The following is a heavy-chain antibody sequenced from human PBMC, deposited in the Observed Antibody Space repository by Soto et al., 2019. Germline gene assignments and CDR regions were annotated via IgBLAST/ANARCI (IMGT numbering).Heavy chain of an antibody. CDR1: GFTFSSYS. V-gene: IGHV3-21*01. J-gene: IGHJ6*03. Sequence: GGSLRLSCAASGFTFSSYSMNWVRQAPGKGLEWVSSISSSSSYIYYADSVKGRFTISRDNAKNSLYLQMNSLRAEDTAVYYCASLSHEYGGSSVVEYYYDMDVWGKGTTVTVSS. CDR3: ASLSHEYGGSSVVEYYYDMDV. CDR2: ISSSSSYI. D-gene: IGHD6-6*01.